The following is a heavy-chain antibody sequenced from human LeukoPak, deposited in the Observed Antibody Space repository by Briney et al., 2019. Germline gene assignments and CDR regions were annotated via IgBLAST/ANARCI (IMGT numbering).Heavy chain of an antibody. CDR2: IYTSGST. CDR1: GGSISSGSYY. Sequence: PSETLSLTCTVSGGSISSGSYYWSWIRQPAGKGLEWIGRIYTSGSTNYNPSLKSRVTISVDTSKNQFSLKLSSVTAADTAVYYCAREFGGGPWTKLAYCGGDCYQGYFDYWGQGTLVTVSS. J-gene: IGHJ4*02. CDR3: AREFGGGPWTKLAYCGGDCYQGYFDY. V-gene: IGHV4-61*02. D-gene: IGHD2-21*01.